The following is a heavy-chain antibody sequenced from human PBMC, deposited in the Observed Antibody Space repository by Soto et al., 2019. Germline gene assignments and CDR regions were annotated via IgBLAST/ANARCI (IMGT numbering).Heavy chain of an antibody. Sequence: SETLSLTCAVYGGSFSGYYWSWIRQPPGKGLEWIGEINHSGSTNYNPSLKSRVTISVDTSKNQFSLKLSSVTAADTAVYYCASVYSSSSGPNWFDPWGQGTLVTVSS. CDR2: INHSGST. CDR1: GGSFSGYY. D-gene: IGHD6-6*01. J-gene: IGHJ5*02. CDR3: ASVYSSSSGPNWFDP. V-gene: IGHV4-34*01.